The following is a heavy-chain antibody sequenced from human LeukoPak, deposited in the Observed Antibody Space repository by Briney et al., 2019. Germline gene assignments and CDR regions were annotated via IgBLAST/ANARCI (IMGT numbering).Heavy chain of an antibody. D-gene: IGHD3-10*01. J-gene: IGHJ6*03. CDR1: GGSISSGGYY. Sequence: PSQTLSLTCTVSGGSISSGGYYWSWIRQHPGKGLEWIGYIYYSGSTYYNPSLKSRVTISVDTSKNQFSLKLSSVTAADTAAYYCARVLMVRGVITGNMDVWGKGTTVTVSS. CDR2: IYYSGST. V-gene: IGHV4-31*03. CDR3: ARVLMVRGVITGNMDV.